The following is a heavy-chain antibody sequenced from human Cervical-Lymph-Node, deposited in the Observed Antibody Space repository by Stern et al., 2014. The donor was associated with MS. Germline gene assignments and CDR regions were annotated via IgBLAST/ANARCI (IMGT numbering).Heavy chain of an antibody. CDR3: ARVWTTFSVHYYYGMDV. D-gene: IGHD2/OR15-2a*01. CDR1: GFTLTSYA. CDR2: ISNDGTDK. J-gene: IGHJ6*02. Sequence: VQLVESEGGVVQPGRSLRLSWAASGFTLTSYALHWVRQAPGKGLAWVEAISNDGTDKYYANSVKGRFTISRDNSKNTLDLQMNSLRPEDTAVYYCARVWTTFSVHYYYGMDVWGQGTTVTVSS. V-gene: IGHV3-30*01.